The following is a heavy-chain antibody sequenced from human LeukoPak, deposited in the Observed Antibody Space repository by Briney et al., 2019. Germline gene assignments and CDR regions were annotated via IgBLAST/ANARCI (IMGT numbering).Heavy chain of an antibody. D-gene: IGHD3-9*01. CDR1: GSTLSNYY. J-gene: IGHJ4*02. CDR2: ISSSGSTI. V-gene: IGHV3-11*01. CDR3: ARDHYDILTGPDY. Sequence: GRCVRLAHAPSGSTLSNYYIGCIRHDAGKWLEWLSYISSSGSTIYYADSVKGRFTISRDNAKNSLYLQMNSLRAEDTAVYYCARDHYDILTGPDYWGQGTLVTVSS.